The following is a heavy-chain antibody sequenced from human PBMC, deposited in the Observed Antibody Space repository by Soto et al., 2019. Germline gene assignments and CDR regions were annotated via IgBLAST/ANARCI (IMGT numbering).Heavy chain of an antibody. Sequence: QVQLVQSGAEVKKPGSSVTVSCKASGGTFSRYAISWVRQAPGQGLQWMGGIIPIFGTANYAQKFQDRVTITADEFTSTAYMELSSLRSEDTAVYYCARDREDIVVVPAADWGQGTLVTVSS. J-gene: IGHJ4*02. CDR2: IIPIFGTA. CDR1: GGTFSRYA. CDR3: ARDREDIVVVPAAD. V-gene: IGHV1-69*01. D-gene: IGHD2-2*01.